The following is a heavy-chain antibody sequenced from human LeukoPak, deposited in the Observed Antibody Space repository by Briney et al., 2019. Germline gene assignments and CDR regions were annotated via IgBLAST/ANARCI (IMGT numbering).Heavy chain of an antibody. CDR2: INHSGMS. CDR1: GGSFSGYF. Sequence: SETLSLTCAVYGGSFSGYFWTWIRQPPGKGLEWIGEINHSGMSAYDPSLKSRVIISVDTSKKQFSLKLTSVTAADTAIYYCARHRWMIEVETSLGRGLGGWFDPWGQGSLVTVSS. CDR3: ARHRWMIEVETSLGRGLGGWFDP. V-gene: IGHV4-34*01. J-gene: IGHJ5*02. D-gene: IGHD3-16*01.